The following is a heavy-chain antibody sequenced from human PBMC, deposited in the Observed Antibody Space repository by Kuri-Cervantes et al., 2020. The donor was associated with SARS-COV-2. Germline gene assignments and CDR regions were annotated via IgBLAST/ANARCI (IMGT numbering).Heavy chain of an antibody. CDR1: GFTFSSYW. CDR3: ARDILSFLGTHYFDY. Sequence: GESLKISCAASGFTFSSYWMSWVRQAPGKGLEWAANIKQDGSEKYYVDSVKGRFTISRDNAKNSLYLQMNSLRAEDTAVYYCARDILSFLGTHYFDYWGQGTLVTSPQ. V-gene: IGHV3-7*01. J-gene: IGHJ4*02. D-gene: IGHD3-16*02. CDR2: IKQDGSEK.